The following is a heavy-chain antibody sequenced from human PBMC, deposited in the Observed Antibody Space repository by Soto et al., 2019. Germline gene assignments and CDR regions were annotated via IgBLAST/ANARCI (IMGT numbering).Heavy chain of an antibody. CDR3: AKDKGGMVHDY. Sequence: QVQLVESGGGVVQPGRSLRLSCAASGFTFSSYAMHWVRLAPGKGLEWVAVTSSDGSKKYYADSVKGRFTISRDNSKNTLYLQMNSLRAEDTAVYYCAKDKGGMVHDYWGQGTLVTVSS. CDR1: GFTFSSYA. J-gene: IGHJ4*02. CDR2: TSSDGSKK. V-gene: IGHV3-30*18. D-gene: IGHD3-10*01.